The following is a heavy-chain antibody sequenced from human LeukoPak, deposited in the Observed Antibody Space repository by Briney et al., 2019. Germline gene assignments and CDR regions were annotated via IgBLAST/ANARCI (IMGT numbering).Heavy chain of an antibody. V-gene: IGHV3-48*01. CDR3: ARDTEGGYSSSSNYYSDY. CDR2: ISSSSSTK. CDR1: GYTFTSYY. Sequence: ASVKVSXKASGYTFTSYYMHWVRQAPGKGLEWVSYISSSSSTKYYADSVKGRFTISRDNAKNSLSLQMNSLRAEDTAVYYCARDTEGGYSSSSNYYSDYWGQGTLVTVSS. J-gene: IGHJ4*02. D-gene: IGHD6-6*01.